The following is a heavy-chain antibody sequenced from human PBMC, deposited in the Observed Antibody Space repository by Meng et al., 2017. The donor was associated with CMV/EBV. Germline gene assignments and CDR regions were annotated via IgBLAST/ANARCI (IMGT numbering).Heavy chain of an antibody. Sequence: GESLKISCAASGFTFSSYRMHWVRQAPGKGLVWVSRINSDGSSTTYANSVKGRFTISRDNAKNTLYLQMNSLRDEDTAAYYCARSSSWYDYWGQGTLVTVSS. CDR2: INSDGSST. D-gene: IGHD6-13*01. CDR3: ARSSSWYDY. J-gene: IGHJ4*02. V-gene: IGHV3-74*01. CDR1: GFTFSSYR.